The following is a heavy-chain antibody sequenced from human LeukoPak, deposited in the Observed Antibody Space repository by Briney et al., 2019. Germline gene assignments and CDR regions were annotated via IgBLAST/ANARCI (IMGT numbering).Heavy chain of an antibody. Sequence: SETLSLTCTVSGAYITGGSYYWTWIRQPAGKGLEWIGRIYTSGITTYNPSLKSRVTISLDMSKNQISLNLNSVTAADTAVYYCARVNYVGLTGYCPYDFWGQGILVTVSS. CDR1: GAYITGGSYY. D-gene: IGHD3-9*01. J-gene: IGHJ4*01. CDR2: IYTSGIT. V-gene: IGHV4-61*02. CDR3: ARVNYVGLTGYCPYDF.